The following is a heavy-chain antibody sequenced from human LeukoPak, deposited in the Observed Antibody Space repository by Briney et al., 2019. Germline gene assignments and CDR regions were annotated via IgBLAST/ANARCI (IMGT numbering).Heavy chain of an antibody. D-gene: IGHD1-26*01. V-gene: IGHV3-66*01. CDR2: IYSGGST. Sequence: GGSLRLSCAASGFTFSNYAMHWVRQAPGRGLEWVSVIYSGGSTDYADSVKGRFTISRDNSKNMLYLQMNNLRAEDTAFYYCARGRPVGASTVEDYWGQGTLVTVSS. CDR1: GFTFSNYA. J-gene: IGHJ4*02. CDR3: ARGRPVGASTVEDY.